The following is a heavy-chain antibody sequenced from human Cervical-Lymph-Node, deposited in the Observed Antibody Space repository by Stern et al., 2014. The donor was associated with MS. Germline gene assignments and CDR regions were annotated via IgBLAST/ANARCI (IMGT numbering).Heavy chain of an antibody. CDR2: INPNSGGT. D-gene: IGHD3-22*01. V-gene: IGHV1-2*02. CDR3: ARGDRFNEYDAFDI. CDR1: GYTFTGYY. J-gene: IGHJ3*02. Sequence: VQLVESGAEVKKPGASVKVSCKASGYTFTGYYMHWVRQAPGPGLEWMGWINPNSGGTNYAQKFQGRVIMTRDTSISTAYMDLSRLTSDDTAVYYCARGDRFNEYDAFDIWGQGTMVTVS.